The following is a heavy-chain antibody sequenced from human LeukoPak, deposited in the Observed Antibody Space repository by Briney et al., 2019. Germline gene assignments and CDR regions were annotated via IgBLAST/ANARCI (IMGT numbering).Heavy chain of an antibody. J-gene: IGHJ3*02. D-gene: IGHD3-10*01. Sequence: PSETLSLTCTVSGGSISSSSYYWGWIRQPPGKGLEWIGSIYYSGSTYYNPSLKSRVTISVDTSKNQFSLKLSSVTAADTAVYYCARLVSKQNRITMVRGVQPITGVDAFDIWSQGTMVTVSS. CDR3: ARLVSKQNRITMVRGVQPITGVDAFDI. CDR2: IYYSGST. CDR1: GGSISSSSYY. V-gene: IGHV4-39*07.